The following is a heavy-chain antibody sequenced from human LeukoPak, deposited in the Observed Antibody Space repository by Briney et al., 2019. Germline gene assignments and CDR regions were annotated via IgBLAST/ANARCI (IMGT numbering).Heavy chain of an antibody. V-gene: IGHV3-7*01. J-gene: IGHJ4*02. CDR1: GFTFSSYW. CDR2: INKDGSEQ. CDR3: VRGDTAT. D-gene: IGHD5-18*01. Sequence: GGSLRLSCAASGFTFSSYWMSWVRQTPGKGLEWVANINKDGSEQYYVDSVKGRFTISRDNAENSLYLQMNSLRAEDTAVYYCVRGDTATWGQGTLVTVSS.